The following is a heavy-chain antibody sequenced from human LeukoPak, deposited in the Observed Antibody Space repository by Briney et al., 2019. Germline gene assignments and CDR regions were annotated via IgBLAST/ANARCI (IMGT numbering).Heavy chain of an antibody. CDR2: FYYSGST. CDR1: GGSISSGGYY. J-gene: IGHJ5*02. Sequence: PSETLSLTCTVSGGSISSGGYYWSWIRQHPGQGLEGIVYFYYSGSTYYNPSLKSRVTISVDTSKNQFSLKLSSVTAADTAVYYCARGTVVTPPKVSSWRPPRPYNWFDPWGQGTLVTVSS. D-gene: IGHD4-23*01. V-gene: IGHV4-31*03. CDR3: ARGTVVTPPKVSSWRPPRPYNWFDP.